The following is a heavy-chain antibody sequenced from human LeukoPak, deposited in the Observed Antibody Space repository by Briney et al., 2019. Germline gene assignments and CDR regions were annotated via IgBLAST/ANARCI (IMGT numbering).Heavy chain of an antibody. D-gene: IGHD3-10*01. CDR1: GGSISSYY. CDR3: AVGERVVQGVRQYYFDY. CDR2: IYTSGST. Sequence: SETLPLTCTVSGGSISSYYWSWIRQPAGKGLEWIGRIYTSGSTNYNPSLKSRVTMSVDTSKNQFSLKLSSVTAADTAVYYCAVGERVVQGVRQYYFDYWGQGTLVTVSS. J-gene: IGHJ4*02. V-gene: IGHV4-4*07.